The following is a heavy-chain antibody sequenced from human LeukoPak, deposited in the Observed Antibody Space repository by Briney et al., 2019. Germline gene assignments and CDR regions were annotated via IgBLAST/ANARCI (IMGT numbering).Heavy chain of an antibody. CDR3: ARRGDSYALFDY. CDR1: GGSISSRGYY. D-gene: IGHD5-18*01. V-gene: IGHV4-39*01. Sequence: SETLSLTCTVSGGSISSRGYYWGWIRQPPGKGLEWIGTITYSGSTYFGPSVKSRVTMSMDTSKNQFSLKLSSVTAADTAVYYCARRGDSYALFDYWGQGTLVTVSS. J-gene: IGHJ4*02. CDR2: ITYSGST.